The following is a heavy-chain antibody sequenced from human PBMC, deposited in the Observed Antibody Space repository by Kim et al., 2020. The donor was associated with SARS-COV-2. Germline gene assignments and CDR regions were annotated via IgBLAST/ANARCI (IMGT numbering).Heavy chain of an antibody. CDR2: ISSDGSTT. J-gene: IGHJ5*02. CDR3: ARYCLRSTSCNNWFDP. D-gene: IGHD2-2*01. V-gene: IGHV3-74*01. Sequence: GGSLRLSCAASGFTFSSYRMHWVRHAPGKGLVWVSLISSDGSTTGYADSVTGRVTISRDNAKNTLYLQMNRLRAEDTAVYYCARYCLRSTSCNNWFDPWGQGTLGTVSS. CDR1: GFTFSSYR.